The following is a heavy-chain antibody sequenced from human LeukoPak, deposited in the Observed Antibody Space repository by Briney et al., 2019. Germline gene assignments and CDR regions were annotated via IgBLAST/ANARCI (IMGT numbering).Heavy chain of an antibody. CDR3: AKDGGVNWGNWFDS. J-gene: IGHJ5*01. CDR1: GFTFRNYG. CDR2: ISDSGGIA. V-gene: IGHV3-23*01. D-gene: IGHD3-16*01. Sequence: GGSLRLSCAASGFTFRNYGMSWVRQAPGQGLEWVSTISDSGGIAYYADSVKGRFTISRDNSRSTLYLQMNSPRAEDTAEYYCAKDGGVNWGNWFDSWGQGTLVTVSS.